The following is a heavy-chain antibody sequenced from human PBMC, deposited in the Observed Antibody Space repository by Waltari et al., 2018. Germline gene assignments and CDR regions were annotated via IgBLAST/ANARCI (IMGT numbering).Heavy chain of an antibody. Sequence: QVQLVQSGAEGKKPGASVQVSCKASGYPVSSYAMRWLRQAPGQRLAWMGWINAGNGNTKYSQTCQGRVTITRDTSASTAYMELSSLRSEDTAVYYCASAFFGGVGLPGLWGRGTLVTVSS. CDR2: INAGNGNT. CDR3: ASAFFGGVGLPGL. J-gene: IGHJ2*01. V-gene: IGHV1-3*01. D-gene: IGHD3-16*01. CDR1: GYPVSSYA.